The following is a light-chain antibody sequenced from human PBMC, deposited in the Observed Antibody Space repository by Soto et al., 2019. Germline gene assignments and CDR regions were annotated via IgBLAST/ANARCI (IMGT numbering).Light chain of an antibody. V-gene: IGLV2-14*01. CDR1: ASDVGGYKY. Sequence: LTQPASVSGSLGQSITISCSGTASDVGGYKYVSWYQQSPGKAPKLMIYEVSNRPSGISNRFSGSKSGNTASLTISGLQAEDEADYYCSSFSSGSSLVVFGGGTQLTVL. CDR3: SSFSSGSSLVV. J-gene: IGLJ2*01. CDR2: EVS.